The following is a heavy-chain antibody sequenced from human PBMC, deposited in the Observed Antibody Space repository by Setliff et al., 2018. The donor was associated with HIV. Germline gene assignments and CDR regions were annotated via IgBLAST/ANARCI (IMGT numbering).Heavy chain of an antibody. V-gene: IGHV1-18*01. D-gene: IGHD3-16*01. J-gene: IGHJ4*02. CDR1: GYTFSTYG. Sequence: ASVKVSCKASGYTFSTYGISWVRQAPGQGLDWMGWISGYNGNTYYAQKVQGRLTMTTDTSTRTAYMELRSLRSDDTAVYYCARNHHSGPFMNWGQGTLVTVSS. CDR2: ISGYNGNT. CDR3: ARNHHSGPFMN.